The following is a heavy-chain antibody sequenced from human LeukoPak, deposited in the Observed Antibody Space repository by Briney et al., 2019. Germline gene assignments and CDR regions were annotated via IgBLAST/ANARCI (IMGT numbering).Heavy chain of an antibody. CDR3: ARRRGGFGEGDFDY. Sequence: GGSLRLSCAASGITANTKNMYWVRQAPGKGLEWVSSIKSDAGTDYADPVRGRFTTSRDDSKNTLYLQMNSLRVDDTAVYYCARRRGGFGEGDFDYWGQGTLVTVSS. D-gene: IGHD3-10*01. J-gene: IGHJ4*02. CDR2: IKSDAGT. V-gene: IGHV3-66*04. CDR1: GITANTKN.